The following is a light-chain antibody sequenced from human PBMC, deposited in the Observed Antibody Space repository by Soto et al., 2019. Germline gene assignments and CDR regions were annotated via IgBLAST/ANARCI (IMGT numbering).Light chain of an antibody. J-gene: IGLJ1*01. CDR1: SSDVGNYKY. CDR2: EVS. V-gene: IGLV2-14*01. Sequence: QSVLTQPASVSGSPGQSITISCTGTSSDVGNYKYVSWYQQHPGKAPKLMIYEVSNRPSGVSNRFSGSKSGNTASLTISGLQAEDETYYYCFSYTSSGTYVFGTGTKV. CDR3: FSYTSSGTYV.